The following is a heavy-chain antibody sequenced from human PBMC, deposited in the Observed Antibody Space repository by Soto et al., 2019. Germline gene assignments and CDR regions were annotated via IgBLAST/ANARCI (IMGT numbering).Heavy chain of an antibody. CDR2: IFSNDEK. J-gene: IGHJ6*02. D-gene: IGHD2-2*01. CDR1: GFSLSNARMG. Sequence: QVTLKESGPVLVKPTETLTLTCTVSGFSLSNARMGVSWIRQPPGKALEWLAHIFSNDEKSYSTSLKSRLTISKDTSKSQVVLTMTNMDPVDTATYYCARIREPYCSSTSCYLRVVDYYYGMDVWGQGTTVTVSS. CDR3: ARIREPYCSSTSCYLRVVDYYYGMDV. V-gene: IGHV2-26*01.